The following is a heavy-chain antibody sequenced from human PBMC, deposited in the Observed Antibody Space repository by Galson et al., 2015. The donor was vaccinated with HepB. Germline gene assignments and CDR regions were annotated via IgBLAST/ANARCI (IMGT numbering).Heavy chain of an antibody. V-gene: IGHV3-7*03. Sequence: SLRLSCAASGFTFSSYWMSWVRQAPGKGLEWVANIKQDGSEKYYVESVKGRFTISRDNAKNSLYLQMNSLRAEDTAVYYCARDRMHDYGGKQAAPSERSYYYYGMDVWGQGTTVTVSS. D-gene: IGHD4-23*01. J-gene: IGHJ6*02. CDR3: ARDRMHDYGGKQAAPSERSYYYYGMDV. CDR1: GFTFSSYW. CDR2: IKQDGSEK.